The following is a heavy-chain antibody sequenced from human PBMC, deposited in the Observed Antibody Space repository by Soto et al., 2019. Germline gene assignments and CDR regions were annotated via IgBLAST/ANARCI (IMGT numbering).Heavy chain of an antibody. D-gene: IGHD3-22*01. CDR3: ARPIQYYFDTSAQSAWFDP. V-gene: IGHV1-69*13. CDR1: GGTFGSYA. CDR2: IIPIFSTP. J-gene: IGHJ5*02. Sequence: SVKVSCKTSGGTFGSYAISWVRQAPGQGLEWMGGIIPIFSTPNYAQKFQGRVTITADESTSTAYMELSSLRFEDTAVYYCARPIQYYFDTSAQSAWFDPWGQGTLVTVSS.